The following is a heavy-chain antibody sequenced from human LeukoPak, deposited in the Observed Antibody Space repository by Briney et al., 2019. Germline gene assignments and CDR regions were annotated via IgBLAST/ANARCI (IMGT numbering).Heavy chain of an antibody. CDR2: IYSGGST. Sequence: PGGSLRLSCAASEFTVSTNHMSWVRQAPGKGPEWVSVIYSGGSTYYADSVKGRFTISRDNSKNTLYLQMNSLRAEDTAVYYCARGPYDSSGYRFDYWGQGTLVTVSS. V-gene: IGHV3-66*01. J-gene: IGHJ4*02. CDR3: ARGPYDSSGYRFDY. CDR1: EFTVSTNH. D-gene: IGHD3-22*01.